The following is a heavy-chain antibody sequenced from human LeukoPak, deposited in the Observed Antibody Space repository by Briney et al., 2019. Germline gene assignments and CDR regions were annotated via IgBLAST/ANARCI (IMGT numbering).Heavy chain of an antibody. CDR2: IYYSGNT. D-gene: IGHD5-12*01. Sequence: SETLSLTCTVSGGSISSYYWTWIRQPPGKGLEWIGYIYYSGNTSYNPSLKSRVTISVDTSKNQFSLKLSSVTAADTAVYYCARTPRGYSGYLSFYYYMAVWGKGTTVTVSS. CDR3: ARTPRGYSGYLSFYYYMAV. V-gene: IGHV4-59*08. J-gene: IGHJ6*03. CDR1: GGSISSYY.